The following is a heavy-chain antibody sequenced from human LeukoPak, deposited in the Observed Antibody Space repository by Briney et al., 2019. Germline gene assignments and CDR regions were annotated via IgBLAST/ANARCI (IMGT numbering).Heavy chain of an antibody. D-gene: IGHD3-22*01. J-gene: IGHJ4*02. CDR2: IYYSGST. CDR1: GGSISSYY. V-gene: IGHV4-59*01. CDR3: ARDTRGYYYDSSDYLDY. Sequence: PSETLSLTCTVSGGSISSYYWSWIRQPPGKGLEWIGYIYYSGSTNYNPSLKSRVTISVDTSKNQFSLKLSSVTAADTAVYYCARDTRGYYYDSSDYLDYWGQGTLVTVSS.